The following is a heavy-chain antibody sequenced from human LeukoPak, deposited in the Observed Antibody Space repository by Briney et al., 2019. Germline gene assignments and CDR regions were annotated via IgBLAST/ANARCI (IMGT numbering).Heavy chain of an antibody. Sequence: GASVKVSCKASGYTFTSYDINWVRQATGQGLEWMGWMNPNSGNTGYAQKFQGRVTMTRNTSISTAYMELSSLRSEDTAVYYCASAMVRGVPYYYYYYGMDVWGQGTTVTVSS. CDR3: ASAMVRGVPYYYYYYGMDV. V-gene: IGHV1-8*01. D-gene: IGHD3-10*01. CDR2: MNPNSGNT. J-gene: IGHJ6*02. CDR1: GYTFTSYD.